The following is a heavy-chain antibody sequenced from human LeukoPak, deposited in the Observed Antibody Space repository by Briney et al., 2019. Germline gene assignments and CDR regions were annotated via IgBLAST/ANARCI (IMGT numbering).Heavy chain of an antibody. CDR1: GFTFTSYT. CDR2: ITNNGVYT. CDR3: ARQPQVAHFDY. V-gene: IGHV3-21*01. Sequence: GGSLRLSCAASGFTFTSYTMSWVRQAPGKGLEWVSSITNNGVYTYYTDSVRGRFTISRDNANNSLYLQMNSLSAEDTAIYYCARQPQVAHFDYWGQGTLVSVSS. D-gene: IGHD2-15*01. J-gene: IGHJ4*02.